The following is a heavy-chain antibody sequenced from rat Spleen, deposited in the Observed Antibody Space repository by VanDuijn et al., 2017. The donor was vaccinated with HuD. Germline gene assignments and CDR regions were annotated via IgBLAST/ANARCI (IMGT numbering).Heavy chain of an antibody. CDR2: IYSSGSRT. CDR1: GFTFNKYW. CDR3: ARHGVPGYNSYVMDV. V-gene: IGHV5-31*01. J-gene: IGHJ4*01. D-gene: IGHD1-4*01. Sequence: EVQLVESGGGLVQPGRSLKLSCVASGFTFNKYWMNWIRQAPKKSLEWVATIYSSGSRTYYTESVKGRFTISRDNAKSSLYLQMNSLKSEDTATYYCARHGVPGYNSYVMDVWGQGASVTVSS.